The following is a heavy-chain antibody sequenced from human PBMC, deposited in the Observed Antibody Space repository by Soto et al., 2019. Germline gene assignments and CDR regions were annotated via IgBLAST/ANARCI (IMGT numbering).Heavy chain of an antibody. J-gene: IGHJ4*02. CDR2: IYHSGST. V-gene: IGHV4-4*02. D-gene: IGHD6-6*01. CDR1: SGSISSSNW. CDR3: ARMWFYSSASEGVRGEQEDVDY. Sequence: QVQLQESGPGLVKPSGTLSLTCAVSSGSISSSNWWSWVRQPPGKGLEWIGEIYHSGSTNYNPSLKTLVTISVDKHNYQCSLKLRSVTAADTGVYYCARMWFYSSASEGVRGEQEDVDYWGQGTLVTVSS.